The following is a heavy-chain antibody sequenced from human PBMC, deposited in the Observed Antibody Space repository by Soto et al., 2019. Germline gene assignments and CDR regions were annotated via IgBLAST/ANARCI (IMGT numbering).Heavy chain of an antibody. CDR2: ISGSGDST. CDR1: GFTFSSYA. CDR3: AKADDFWSGYYTK. J-gene: IGHJ4*02. V-gene: IGHV3-23*01. Sequence: EVQLLESGGGLIQPGGSLRLSCAASGFTFSSYAMSWVRQAPGKGLEWVSAISGSGDSTYFADSVKGRFTISRDNSKNTLYLQMNSLRADDTAVYYCAKADDFWSGYYTKWGQGTLVTVSS. D-gene: IGHD3-3*01.